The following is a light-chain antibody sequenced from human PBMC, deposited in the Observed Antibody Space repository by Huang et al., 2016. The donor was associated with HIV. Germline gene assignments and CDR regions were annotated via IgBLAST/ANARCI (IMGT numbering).Light chain of an antibody. J-gene: IGKJ4*01. V-gene: IGKV4-1*01. Sequence: DIVMTQSPASLTVSLGERATINCRSSQNVLYISNDSYCLAGYQQKPGQPPKLLIYGASTRQSGVPERFNGSGSGTDFTLTISSLQAEDVALYYCQQYCDIPLTFGGGTKVEI. CDR1: QNVLYISNDSYC. CDR3: QQYCDIPLT. CDR2: GAS.